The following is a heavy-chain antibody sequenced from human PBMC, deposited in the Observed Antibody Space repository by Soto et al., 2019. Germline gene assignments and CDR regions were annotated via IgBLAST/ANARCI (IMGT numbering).Heavy chain of an antibody. V-gene: IGHV4-34*01. D-gene: IGHD3-22*01. CDR2: INHSGST. J-gene: IGHJ5*02. CDR3: ARGPITTNPRFDP. Sequence: QVQLQQWGAGLLKSSETLSLTCAVYGGSFSGYYWRWIRQTPGKGLEWIGEINHSGSTNYNPSLKSRVTISVDTSKNQFSLKLSSVTAADTAVYYCARGPITTNPRFDPWGQGTLVTVSS. CDR1: GGSFSGYY.